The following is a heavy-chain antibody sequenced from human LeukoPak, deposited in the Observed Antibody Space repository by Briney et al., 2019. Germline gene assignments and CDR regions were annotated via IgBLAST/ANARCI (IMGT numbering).Heavy chain of an antibody. CDR3: AKGPQLANFDY. J-gene: IGHJ4*02. CDR2: ISGSGGSI. Sequence: GGSLRLSCAASGFTFSSYAMSWVRRAPGKGLEWVSAISGSGGSIYYADSVKGRFTISRDNSKNTLYLQMNSLRAEDTAVYYCAKGPQLANFDYWGQGTLVTVSS. D-gene: IGHD1-1*01. V-gene: IGHV3-23*01. CDR1: GFTFSSYA.